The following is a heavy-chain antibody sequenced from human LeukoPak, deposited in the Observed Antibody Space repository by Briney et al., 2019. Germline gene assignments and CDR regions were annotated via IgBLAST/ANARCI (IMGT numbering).Heavy chain of an antibody. CDR2: ISSYNGDT. Sequence: ASVKVSCKASGYTFTHYGISWVRQAPGQGLEWMGWISSYNGDTKYAQKFQGRVTMTSDTSTSTVYMELRSLRSDDTAVYYCARDKNYYGSGSYPAYFDYWGQGTLVTVSS. D-gene: IGHD3-10*01. CDR3: ARDKNYYGSGSYPAYFDY. J-gene: IGHJ4*02. CDR1: GYTFTHYG. V-gene: IGHV1-18*01.